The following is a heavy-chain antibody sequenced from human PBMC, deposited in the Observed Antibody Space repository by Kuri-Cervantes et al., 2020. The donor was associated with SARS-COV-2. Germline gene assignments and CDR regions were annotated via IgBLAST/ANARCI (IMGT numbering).Heavy chain of an antibody. V-gene: IGHV3-23*01. CDR1: RFTFNKYY. CDR3: ASVSTMGVSLD. Sequence: GEYLKISCAASRFTFNKYYLIWVRQAPGKGLEWVSSISTRGGEANYADPLKGRFTISIDNSKNTLSLQMNSLRVEDTAVYYCASVSTMGVSLDWGQGTLVTVSS. D-gene: IGHD5-24*01. J-gene: IGHJ4*02. CDR2: ISTRGGEA.